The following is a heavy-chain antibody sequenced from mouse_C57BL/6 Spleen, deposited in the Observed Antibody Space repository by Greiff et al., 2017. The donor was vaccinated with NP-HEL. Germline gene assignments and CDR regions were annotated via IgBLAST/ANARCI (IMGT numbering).Heavy chain of an antibody. J-gene: IGHJ2*01. CDR3: ASTYYDYDEYFDY. V-gene: IGHV1-39*01. Sequence: VQLQQSGPELVKPGASVKISCKASGYSFTDYNMNWVKQSHGKSLEWIGVINPNSGTTSSNQKFKGKATLTVDKSSSTAYMQLNSLTSEDSAVYYCASTYYDYDEYFDYGGQGTTLTVSS. CDR2: INPNSGTT. D-gene: IGHD2-4*01. CDR1: GYSFTDYN.